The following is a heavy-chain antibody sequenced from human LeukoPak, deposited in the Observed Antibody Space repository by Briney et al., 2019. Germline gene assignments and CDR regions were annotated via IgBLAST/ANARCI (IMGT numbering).Heavy chain of an antibody. Sequence: GGSLRLSCAASGFTFSSYAMSWVRQAPGKGLEWVSVISGNGGSIVHADSVKGRFTISRDNSKNTLYLQMNSLRDEDTAVYYCAKGQYFFDSSGYYRWGQGTLVTVSS. CDR1: GFTFSSYA. CDR2: ISGNGGSI. D-gene: IGHD3-22*01. CDR3: AKGQYFFDSSGYYR. V-gene: IGHV3-23*01. J-gene: IGHJ4*02.